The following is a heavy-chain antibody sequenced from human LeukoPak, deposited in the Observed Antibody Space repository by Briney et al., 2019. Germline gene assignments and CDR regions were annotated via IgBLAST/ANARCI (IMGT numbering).Heavy chain of an antibody. CDR2: ISSSGSTR. V-gene: IGHV3-48*03. Sequence: GGSLRLSCAASGFTFSSYEMNWVRQAPGKGLEWVSYISSSGSTRYYADSVKSRFTISRDNAKNSLYLQMNSLRAEDTAVYYCARVQTTVTTLDYWGQGTLVTVSS. D-gene: IGHD4-17*01. CDR1: GFTFSSYE. J-gene: IGHJ4*02. CDR3: ARVQTTVTTLDY.